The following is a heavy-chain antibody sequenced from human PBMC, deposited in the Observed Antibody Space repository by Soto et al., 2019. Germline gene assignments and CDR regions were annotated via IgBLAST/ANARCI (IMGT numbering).Heavy chain of an antibody. D-gene: IGHD5-18*01. CDR1: GYTFTSYG. CDR2: ISAYNGNT. CDR3: ARDRDGNVDTDPKDY. J-gene: IGHJ4*02. V-gene: IGHV1-18*04. Sequence: QVQLVQSGGEVKKPGASVKVSGKASGYTFTSYGINWVRQAPGQGLEGMGWISAYNGNTNYAQKFQGRVTMTTATATSTAYMELRSLRSDDTAVYYCARDRDGNVDTDPKDYWGQGTLVTVSS.